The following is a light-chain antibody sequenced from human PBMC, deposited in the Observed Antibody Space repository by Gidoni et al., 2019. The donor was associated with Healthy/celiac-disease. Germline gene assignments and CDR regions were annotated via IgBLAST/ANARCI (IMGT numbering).Light chain of an antibody. CDR2: GAS. V-gene: IGKV3-20*01. Sequence: EIVLTQSPGTLSLSPGERATISCRASQSVSSSYLAWYQQKPGQAPRLHIYGASSRATGIPDRFSGSGSGTDFTLTISRLEPEDFAVYYCQQYGSSPVTFGQGTKLEIK. CDR1: QSVSSSY. CDR3: QQYGSSPVT. J-gene: IGKJ2*01.